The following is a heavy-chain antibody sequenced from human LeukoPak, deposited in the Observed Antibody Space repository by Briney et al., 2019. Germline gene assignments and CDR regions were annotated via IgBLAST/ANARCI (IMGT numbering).Heavy chain of an antibody. CDR3: ARSAGVYYFDQ. J-gene: IGHJ4*02. Sequence: SETLSLTCTVSGGSISTYYWNWIRQPAGKGLEWIGRIYITGTANYTPSLTSRVTMSVDTSKNQFSLKVSSVTAADTAFYYCARSAGVYYFDQWGQGIPVTVSS. CDR2: IYITGTA. CDR1: GGSISTYY. V-gene: IGHV4-4*07. D-gene: IGHD2-8*02.